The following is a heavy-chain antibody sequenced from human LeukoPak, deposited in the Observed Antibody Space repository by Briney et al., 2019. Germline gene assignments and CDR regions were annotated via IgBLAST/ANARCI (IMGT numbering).Heavy chain of an antibody. J-gene: IGHJ4*02. Sequence: SVKVSCKASGYTFITYDINWVRQAPGQGLEWMGGIIPIFGTANYAQKFQGRVTITADESTSTAYMELSSLRSEDTAVYYCARDQGYRYGYGDFDYWGQGTLVTVSS. V-gene: IGHV1-69*13. CDR3: ARDQGYRYGYGDFDY. CDR2: IIPIFGTA. CDR1: GYTFITYD. D-gene: IGHD5-18*01.